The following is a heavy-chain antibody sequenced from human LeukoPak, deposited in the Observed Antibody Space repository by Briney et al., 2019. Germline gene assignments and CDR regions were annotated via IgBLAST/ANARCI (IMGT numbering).Heavy chain of an antibody. D-gene: IGHD5-18*01. V-gene: IGHV3-21*01. CDR3: ARDRYSYGSGFDY. CDR1: GFTFSSYS. J-gene: IGHJ4*02. Sequence: GGSLRLSCAASGFTFSSYSMNWVRQAPGKGLEWVSSISSSSSYIYYADSVKGRFTISRDNAKNSLYLQMNSLRAKDTAVYYCARDRYSYGSGFDYWGQGTLVTVSS. CDR2: ISSSSSYI.